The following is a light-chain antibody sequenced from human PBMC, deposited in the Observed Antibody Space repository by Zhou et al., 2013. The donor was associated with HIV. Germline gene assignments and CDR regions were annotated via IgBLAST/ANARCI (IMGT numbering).Light chain of an antibody. CDR1: QNISPW. CDR2: KTS. J-gene: IGKJ2*01. CDR3: QQYNSPSYT. V-gene: IGKV1-5*03. Sequence: DIQMTQSPSRLSAAVGDRVTITCRASQNISPWLAWYQQKPGKAPSLLIYKTSTIESGVPSRFSGGGSGTHFTLTIDTLQPDDFATYYCQQYNSPSYTFGPGTKLEIK.